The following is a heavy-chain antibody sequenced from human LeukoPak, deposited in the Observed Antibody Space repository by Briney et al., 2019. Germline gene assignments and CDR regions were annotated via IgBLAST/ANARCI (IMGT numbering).Heavy chain of an antibody. CDR1: GYSISSGYY. J-gene: IGHJ4*02. CDR3: ARGPGAPRPGFGVVTHFDY. D-gene: IGHD3-3*01. Sequence: SETLSLTCTVSGYSISSGYYWGWIRQPPGKGLEWIGSIYHSGSTYYNPSLKSRVTISVDTSKNQFSLKLSSVTAADTAVYYCARGPGAPRPGFGVVTHFDYWGQGTLVTVSS. V-gene: IGHV4-38-2*02. CDR2: IYHSGST.